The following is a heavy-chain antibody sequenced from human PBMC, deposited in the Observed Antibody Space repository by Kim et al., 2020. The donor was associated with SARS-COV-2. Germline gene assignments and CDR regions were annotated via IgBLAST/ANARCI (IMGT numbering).Heavy chain of an antibody. CDR1: GGSVSSDSYY. Sequence: SETLSLTCTVSGGSVSSDSYYWNWIRQPPGKGLEWIGYISYSGSTNYNPSLKSRVTMSVDTSKNQFSLKLSSVTAADTAVYYCARDVRYCTSTTCHTNFDYWGQGTLVTVSS. J-gene: IGHJ4*02. D-gene: IGHD2-2*02. CDR3: ARDVRYCTSTTCHTNFDY. CDR2: ISYSGST. V-gene: IGHV4-61*01.